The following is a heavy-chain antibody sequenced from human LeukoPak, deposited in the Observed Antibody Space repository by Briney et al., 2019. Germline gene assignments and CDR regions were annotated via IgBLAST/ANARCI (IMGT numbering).Heavy chain of an antibody. D-gene: IGHD5-24*01. Sequence: PGGSLRLSYAASGXTVSSNYMRWVRQVPGKGLEWVSFTYSGGNTYYADSVKGRFTISRDNAKNSLYLQMNSLRAEDTAVYYCARDRGGRDGSYYFDYWGQGTLVTVSS. V-gene: IGHV3-66*01. CDR1: GXTVSSNY. J-gene: IGHJ4*02. CDR2: TYSGGNT. CDR3: ARDRGGRDGSYYFDY.